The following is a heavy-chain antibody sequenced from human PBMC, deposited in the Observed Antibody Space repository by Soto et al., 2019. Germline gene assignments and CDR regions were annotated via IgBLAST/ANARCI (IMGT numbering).Heavy chain of an antibody. CDR2: IWYDGTQK. V-gene: IGHV3-33*01. CDR3: ARAGGTTVTGRWHFES. J-gene: IGHJ4*02. Sequence: QVQLEESGGGVVQPGRCLRLSCEASGFTFNTYSIHWVRQPPGTGLEWLAAIWYDGTQKDYADSVKGRFIISRDNFKKTMSLEMNSLRAEDTGVYYCARAGGTTVTGRWHFESWGQVPMVTVAS. D-gene: IGHD4-17*01. CDR1: GFTFNTYS.